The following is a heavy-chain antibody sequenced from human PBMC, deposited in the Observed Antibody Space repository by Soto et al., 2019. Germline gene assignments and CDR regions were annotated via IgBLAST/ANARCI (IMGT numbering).Heavy chain of an antibody. V-gene: IGHV1-3*01. J-gene: IGHJ6*02. Sequence: QIQLMQSGAEVKKPGASVKVSCKASGYTFTSYGIHWVRQAPGQRLEWTGWINAGNGNTKYSEKFQGRVTITRDTSASTADLELGSLRSEDTAVYYCARDPNDSSAYYHHYYYGMDVWGQGTTVTVSS. CDR1: GYTFTSYG. D-gene: IGHD3-22*01. CDR3: ARDPNDSSAYYHHYYYGMDV. CDR2: INAGNGNT.